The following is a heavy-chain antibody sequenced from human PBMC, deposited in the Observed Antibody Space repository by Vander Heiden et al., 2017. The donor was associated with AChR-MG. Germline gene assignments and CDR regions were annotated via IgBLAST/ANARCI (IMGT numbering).Heavy chain of an antibody. CDR1: GGSFSGYY. Sequence: QVQLQQWGAALLKPSETLSLTRAVYGGSFSGYYWSWIRQPPGKGLEWIGEIHHSGSTNYNPSLKSRVTISVDTSKNQFSLKLSSVTAADRGVYWCGRGNWVDPWGQGPLVNVAS. CDR3: GRGNWVDP. CDR2: IHHSGST. V-gene: IGHV4-34*01. D-gene: IGHD6-25*01. J-gene: IGHJ5*02.